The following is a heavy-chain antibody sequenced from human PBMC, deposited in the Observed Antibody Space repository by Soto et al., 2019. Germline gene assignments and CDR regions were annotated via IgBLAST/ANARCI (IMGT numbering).Heavy chain of an antibody. J-gene: IGHJ5*01. D-gene: IGHD3-10*01. V-gene: IGHV1-3*01. CDR3: ARAMFVPLRITMVRGVDVGSWFDS. CDR2: INAGNGNT. CDR1: GYTFTSYA. Sequence: ASVKVSCKASGYTFTSYAMHWVRQAPGQRLEWMGWINAGNGNTKYSQKFQGRVTITRETSASTAYMELSSLRSEDTAVYYCARAMFVPLRITMVRGVDVGSWFDSWGQGTLVTVSS.